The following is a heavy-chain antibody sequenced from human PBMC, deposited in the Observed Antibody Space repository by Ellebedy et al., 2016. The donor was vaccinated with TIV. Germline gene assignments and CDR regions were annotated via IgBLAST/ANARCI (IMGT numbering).Heavy chain of an antibody. CDR2: ISRGSPST. CDR3: ATRGSGHY. CDR1: GFDFSDYY. D-gene: IGHD3-10*01. Sequence: GGSLRLSXAASGFDFSDYYMNWIRQAPGKGLEWVAHISRGSPSTRYSDSVKGRFPISRDDANNSLYLQMNSLRADDTAVYYCATRGSGHYWGQGTPVTVSS. V-gene: IGHV3-11*03. J-gene: IGHJ4*02.